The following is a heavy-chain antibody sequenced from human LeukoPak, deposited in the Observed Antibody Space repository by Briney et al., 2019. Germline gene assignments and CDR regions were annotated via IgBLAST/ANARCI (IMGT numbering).Heavy chain of an antibody. J-gene: IGHJ4*02. V-gene: IGHV3-7*03. CDR2: INSDGSEG. CDR1: GFTFSGFW. Sequence: GGSLRLSCAVSGFTFSGFWMSWSRQAPGKGLEWVASINSDGSEGYYADVVKGRFTISRDNAKNSLYLQINSLRAEDTAVYYCAKGGKWDVTPFDYWGQGTLVTVSS. D-gene: IGHD1-26*01. CDR3: AKGGKWDVTPFDY.